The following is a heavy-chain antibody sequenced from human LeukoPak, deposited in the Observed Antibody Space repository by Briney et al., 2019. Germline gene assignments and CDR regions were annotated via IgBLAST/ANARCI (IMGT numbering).Heavy chain of an antibody. J-gene: IGHJ2*01. D-gene: IGHD3-22*01. Sequence: SSETLSLTCTVSGGSIFSSYWNWIRQPPGRGLEWIGYIYSTGITSYNPSLKSRGTISIATSKNQSSLRLNSVTAADTAFYYCARRAYFDTSGYSPAAGYFDLWGRGTLVTVSS. CDR3: ARRAYFDTSGYSPAAGYFDL. V-gene: IGHV4-59*08. CDR1: GGSIFSSY. CDR2: IYSTGIT.